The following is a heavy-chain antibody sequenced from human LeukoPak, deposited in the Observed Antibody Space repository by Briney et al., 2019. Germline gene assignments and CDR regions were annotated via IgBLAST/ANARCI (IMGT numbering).Heavy chain of an antibody. Sequence: ASVTVSYKASGYTFTNYGISWVRQAPGQGREWMGGIIPIFGTANYAQKFQGRVTITADEPTSTAYMELSSLRSEDTAVYYCARDPIAVDGRFDLWGQGTLVTVSS. CDR2: IIPIFGTA. V-gene: IGHV1-69*13. CDR1: GYTFTNYG. D-gene: IGHD6-19*01. CDR3: ARDPIAVDGRFDL. J-gene: IGHJ5*02.